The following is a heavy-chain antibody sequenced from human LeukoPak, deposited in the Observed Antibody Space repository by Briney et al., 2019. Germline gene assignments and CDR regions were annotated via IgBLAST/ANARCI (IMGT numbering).Heavy chain of an antibody. CDR2: IYYSGST. J-gene: IGHJ5*02. Sequence: SETLSLTCTVSGGSISSGGYYWSWIRQHPGKGLEWIGYIYYSGSTYYNPSLKSRVTISVDTSKNQLSLKLSSVTAADTAVYYCARDAMGPGWFDPWGQGTLVTVSS. CDR3: ARDAMGPGWFDP. V-gene: IGHV4-31*03. CDR1: GGSISSGGYY. D-gene: IGHD2-2*01.